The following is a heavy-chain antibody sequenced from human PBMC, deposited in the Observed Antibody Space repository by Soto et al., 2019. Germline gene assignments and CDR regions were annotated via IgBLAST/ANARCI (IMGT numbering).Heavy chain of an antibody. V-gene: IGHV4-61*01. D-gene: IGHD4-17*01. CDR1: GGSVSSGSYY. Sequence: SETLSLTCTVSGGSVSSGSYYWSWIRQTPRKGLEWIAYVYYSGSTSYNPSLKSRVTISVDTSKNQFSLKLSSVTAEDTAVYYCASEPRDTVSGLRTLGMDVWGQATTVTVSS. J-gene: IGHJ6*02. CDR2: VYYSGST. CDR3: ASEPRDTVSGLRTLGMDV.